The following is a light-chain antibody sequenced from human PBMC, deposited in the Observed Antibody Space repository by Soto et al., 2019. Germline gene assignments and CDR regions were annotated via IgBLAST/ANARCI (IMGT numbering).Light chain of an antibody. J-gene: IGKJ4*01. Sequence: EIVLTQSPGTLSLSPGERATLSCRASQSVSSSYLAWYQQKPGQSPRLLIYSASSRATGIPDRFSGSGSGPDFTLTISRLEPEDFAVYSCQQYGSSPALTFGGGSKVEIK. CDR1: QSVSSSY. CDR3: QQYGSSPALT. V-gene: IGKV3-20*01. CDR2: SAS.